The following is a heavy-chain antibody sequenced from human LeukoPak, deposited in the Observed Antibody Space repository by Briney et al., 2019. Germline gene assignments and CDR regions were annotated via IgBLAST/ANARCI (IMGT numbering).Heavy chain of an antibody. J-gene: IGHJ4*02. V-gene: IGHV4-34*01. D-gene: IGHD3-10*01. CDR1: GGSFSGYY. CDR2: INHSGST. Sequence: SETLSLTCAVYGGSFSGYYWSWIRQPPGKGLEWIGEINHSGSTNYNPSLKSRVTISVDTSKNQFSLKLSSVTAADMAVYYCVRDMGDYWGRGTLVTVSA. CDR3: VRDMGDY.